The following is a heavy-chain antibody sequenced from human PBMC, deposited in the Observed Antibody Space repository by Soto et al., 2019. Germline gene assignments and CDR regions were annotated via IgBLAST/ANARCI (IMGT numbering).Heavy chain of an antibody. D-gene: IGHD3-22*01. V-gene: IGHV1-18*01. CDR3: ARDGVYYDSSEVDY. CDR1: GYTFSSYG. CDR2: ISAYNGNT. Sequence: QVQLVQSGAEVKKPGASVKVSCKASGYTFSSYGISWVRQAPGQGLEWMGWISAYNGNTNYARNVQGRVNMTTATFTSTAYMELRSLRSDDTAVYYCARDGVYYDSSEVDYWGQGTLVTVSS. J-gene: IGHJ4*02.